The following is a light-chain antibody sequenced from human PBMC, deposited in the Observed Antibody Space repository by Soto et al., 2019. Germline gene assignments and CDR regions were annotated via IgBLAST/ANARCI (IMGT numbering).Light chain of an antibody. CDR2: DAS. CDR1: QSVSSY. CDR3: QQRSNWPVIT. V-gene: IGKV3-11*01. Sequence: EIVLTQSPATLSLSPGERATLSCRASQSVSSYLAWYQHKPGQAPRLLIYDASNRATGIPARFSGSGSGTDFTLTISSLEPEDFVVYYCQQRSNWPVITFGQGTRLEIK. J-gene: IGKJ5*01.